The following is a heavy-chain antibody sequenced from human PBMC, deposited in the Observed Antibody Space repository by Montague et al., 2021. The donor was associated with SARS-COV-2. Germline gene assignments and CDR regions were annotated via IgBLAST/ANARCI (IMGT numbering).Heavy chain of an antibody. CDR3: AREGEWELQGPRHSSFYFAMDV. Sequence: CAISGDSVASNSAAWIWIRQSPSRGLEWLARTYYRSKWYNEYAVSVKSRINIIPDTSKNHLSLQVNSVTPEDMAVYYCAREGEWELQGPRHSSFYFAMDVWGQGTSVTVSS. J-gene: IGHJ6*02. CDR2: TYYRSKWYN. CDR1: GDSVASNSAA. V-gene: IGHV6-1*01. D-gene: IGHD1-26*01.